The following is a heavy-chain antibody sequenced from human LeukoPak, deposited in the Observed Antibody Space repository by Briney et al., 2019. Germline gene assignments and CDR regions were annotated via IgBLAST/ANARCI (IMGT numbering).Heavy chain of an antibody. CDR3: ARDLDNPGIAVTGTHY. Sequence: GGPLRLSCAASGFTFSNCWMHWVRQSPGKGLVWFSRINSDGSSTTYADSVKGRFTISRDNAKNTLYLQMNSLGAEDTAVYYCARDLDNPGIAVTGTHYWGQGTLVTVSS. CDR1: GFTFSNCW. D-gene: IGHD6-19*01. V-gene: IGHV3-74*01. J-gene: IGHJ4*02. CDR2: INSDGSST.